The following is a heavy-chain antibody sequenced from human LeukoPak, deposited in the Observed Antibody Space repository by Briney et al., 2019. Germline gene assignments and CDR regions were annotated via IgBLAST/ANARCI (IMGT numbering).Heavy chain of an antibody. CDR1: GFTFDDYA. Sequence: PGGSLRLSCAVPGFTFDDYAMHWVRQAPGKGLEWVSGISWNSGSIAYADSVKGRFTISRDNAKNSLYLQMNSLRAEDTALYYCARVIRTVLRYFDWGDAFDIWGQGTMVTVSS. CDR2: ISWNSGSI. J-gene: IGHJ3*02. V-gene: IGHV3-9*01. D-gene: IGHD3-9*01. CDR3: ARVIRTVLRYFDWGDAFDI.